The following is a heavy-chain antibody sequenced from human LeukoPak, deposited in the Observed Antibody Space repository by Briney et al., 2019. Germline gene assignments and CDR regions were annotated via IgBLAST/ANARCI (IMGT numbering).Heavy chain of an antibody. CDR1: GGTFSSYA. D-gene: IGHD1-14*01. CDR3: ARETPELTTNPYYFDY. CDR2: IIPIFGTA. V-gene: IGHV1-69*13. J-gene: IGHJ4*02. Sequence: ASVKVSCKASGGTFSSYATSWVRQAPGQGLEWMGGIIPIFGTANYAQKFQGRVTITADESTSTAYMELSSLRSEDTAVYYCARETPELTTNPYYFDYWGQGTLVTVSS.